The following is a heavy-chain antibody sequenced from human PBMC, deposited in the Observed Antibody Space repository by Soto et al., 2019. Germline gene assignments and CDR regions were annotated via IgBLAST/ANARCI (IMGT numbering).Heavy chain of an antibody. CDR3: ASLYSFPRGYGSGSWLYYYYYGMDV. D-gene: IGHD3-10*01. J-gene: IGHJ6*02. CDR1: GYSFTSYW. CDR2: IDPSDSYT. Sequence: GESLKISCKGSGYSFTSYWISWVRQMPGKGLEWMGRIDPSDSYTNYSPSFQGHVTISADKSISTAYLQWSSLKASDTAMYYCASLYSFPRGYGSGSWLYYYYYGMDVWGQGTTVTVSS. V-gene: IGHV5-10-1*01.